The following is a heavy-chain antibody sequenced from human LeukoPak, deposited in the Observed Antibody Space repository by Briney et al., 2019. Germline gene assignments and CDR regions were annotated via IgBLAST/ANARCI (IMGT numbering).Heavy chain of an antibody. V-gene: IGHV3-11*01. J-gene: IGHJ4*02. CDR2: ISSSGGII. CDR3: ATAAAKGSFDY. CDR1: GFTFSDYH. D-gene: IGHD6-13*01. Sequence: PGGSLRLSCATSGFTFSDYHMNWIRQAPGKGLEWVSYISSSGGIIYYADSVKGRFTISRDNTKNSLYLQMNSLRAEDTAVYYCATAAAKGSFDYWGQGTLVTVSS.